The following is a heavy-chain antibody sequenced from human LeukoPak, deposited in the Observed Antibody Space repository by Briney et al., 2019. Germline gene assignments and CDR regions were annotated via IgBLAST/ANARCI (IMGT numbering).Heavy chain of an antibody. J-gene: IGHJ6*03. V-gene: IGHV1-2*02. Sequence: ASVKVSCKASGYTFTGYYMYWVRQAPGQGLEWMGWINPNSGGTNYAQKFQGRVTMTRDTSISTAYMELSRLRSDDTAVYYCARGGLMSGPTRAYYYYTDVWGKGTTVTVSS. CDR2: INPNSGGT. D-gene: IGHD3-3*01. CDR1: GYTFTGYY. CDR3: ARGGLMSGPTRAYYYYTDV.